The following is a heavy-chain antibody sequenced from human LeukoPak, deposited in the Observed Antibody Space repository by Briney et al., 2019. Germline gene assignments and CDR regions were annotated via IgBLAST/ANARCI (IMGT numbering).Heavy chain of an antibody. Sequence: GGSLRLSCAASGFTFSSYFMNWVRQAPGQGLEWVANIKPDGTATHYVDSVKGRFTISRDNAKDSLFLQMTRLRAEDTALYYCARGLDYSFDSWGQGTLVTVSS. D-gene: IGHD3-9*01. J-gene: IGHJ4*02. V-gene: IGHV3-7*01. CDR1: GFTFSSYF. CDR3: ARGLDYSFDS. CDR2: IKPDGTAT.